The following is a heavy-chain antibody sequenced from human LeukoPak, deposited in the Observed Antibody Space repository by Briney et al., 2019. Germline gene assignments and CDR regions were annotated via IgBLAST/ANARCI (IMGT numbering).Heavy chain of an antibody. CDR1: GFTFSSYS. V-gene: IGHV3-21*01. Sequence: GGSLRLSCAASGFTFSSYSMNWVRQAPGKGLEWVSSISSSSSYIYYADSVKGRFTISRDNAKNSLYLQMNSLRDEDTAAYYCARDTYYYGSGSYGYWGQGTLVTVSS. CDR3: ARDTYYYGSGSYGY. J-gene: IGHJ4*02. D-gene: IGHD3-10*01. CDR2: ISSSSSYI.